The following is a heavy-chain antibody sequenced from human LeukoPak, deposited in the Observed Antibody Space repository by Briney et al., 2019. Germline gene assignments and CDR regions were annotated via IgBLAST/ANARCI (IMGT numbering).Heavy chain of an antibody. J-gene: IGHJ4*02. V-gene: IGHV3-23*01. Sequence: GGSLRLSCEASGFTFSGYAMSWVRQAPGKGLEWVSVIFSSGGSTYYADSVKGRFTISRDNSKNTLYLQMNSLRAEDTAVYYCAKALFNTSGSNFDYWGQGTLVTVSS. D-gene: IGHD6-19*01. CDR3: AKALFNTSGSNFDY. CDR2: IFSSGGST. CDR1: GFTFSGYA.